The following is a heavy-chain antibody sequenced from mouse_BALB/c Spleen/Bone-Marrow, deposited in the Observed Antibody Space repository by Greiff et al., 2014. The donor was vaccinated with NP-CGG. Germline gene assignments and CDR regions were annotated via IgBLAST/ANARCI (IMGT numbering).Heavy chain of an antibody. CDR2: INPYNGES. D-gene: IGHD1-1*01. CDR3: GRGGTVVTKGSTYWYFDL. Sequence: EVKLMESGPDLVKPGASVKISCKASGYSFSGYFMNWVKQSHGKSLEWIGSINPYNGESFYNQKFKDKATLTVDKSSTTAHMDLLSLTSEDSAVYYCGRGGTVVTKGSTYWYFDLWGAGTTVTVSS. V-gene: IGHV1-37*01. J-gene: IGHJ1*01. CDR1: GYSFSGYF.